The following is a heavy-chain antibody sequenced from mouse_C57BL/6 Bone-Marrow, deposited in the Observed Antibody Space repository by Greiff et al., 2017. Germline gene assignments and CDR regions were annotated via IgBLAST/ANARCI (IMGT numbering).Heavy chain of an antibody. D-gene: IGHD2-4*01. Sequence: DVKLVESGGGLVQPGGSMKLPCAASGFTFSDAWLDWVLPSPAKGLEWVAEIRNNANTHATYYAASVKGRFTISRDDSKSSVYLQMNGLRAEDTGIYYCTRGDYDYDDGAYHFDCRGKGTTLTVAS. CDR2: IRNNANTHAT. V-gene: IGHV6-6*01. J-gene: IGHJ2*01. CDR3: TRGDYDYDDGAYHFDC. CDR1: GFTFSDAW.